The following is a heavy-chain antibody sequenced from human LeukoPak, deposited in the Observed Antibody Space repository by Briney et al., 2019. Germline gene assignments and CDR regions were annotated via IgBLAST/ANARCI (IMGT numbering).Heavy chain of an antibody. D-gene: IGHD4-11*01. J-gene: IGHJ4*02. V-gene: IGHV3-23*01. CDR3: ARDDPYSNSFDY. Sequence: GGSLRLSYAASGFTFSSYAMSWVRQAPGKGLEWVSAISGSGGSTYYADSVKGRFTISRDNSKNTLYLQMNSLRAEDTAVYYCARDDPYSNSFDYWGQGTLVTVSS. CDR2: ISGSGGST. CDR1: GFTFSSYA.